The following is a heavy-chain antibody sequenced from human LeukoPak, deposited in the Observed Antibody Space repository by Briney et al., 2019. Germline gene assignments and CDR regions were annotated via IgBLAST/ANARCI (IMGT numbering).Heavy chain of an antibody. CDR1: GFIVSSKY. V-gene: IGHV3-53*01. CDR3: VSHCSSTSCAHWFDP. CDR2: IYSGGDT. J-gene: IGHJ5*02. Sequence: PGGSLRLSCAASGFIVSSKYMSWVRQAPGKGLEWVSVIYSGGDTYYADSVKGRLTISRDNSKNTLDLQMNSLRAEDTAVYYCVSHCSSTSCAHWFDPWGQGTLVTVSS. D-gene: IGHD2-2*01.